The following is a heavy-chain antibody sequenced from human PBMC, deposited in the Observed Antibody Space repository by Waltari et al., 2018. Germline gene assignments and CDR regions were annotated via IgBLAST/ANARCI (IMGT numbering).Heavy chain of an antibody. CDR3: AKDISSVQAFDI. D-gene: IGHD6-19*01. V-gene: IGHV3-23*01. CDR1: GFTFSSYA. J-gene: IGHJ3*02. Sequence: EVQLLESGGGLVQPGGSLRLSCAASGFTFSSYAMRWVRQAPGKGLEWVSAISGSGGSTYYADSVKGRFTISRDNSKNTLYLQMNSLRAEDTAVYYCAKDISSVQAFDIWGQGTMVTVSS. CDR2: ISGSGGST.